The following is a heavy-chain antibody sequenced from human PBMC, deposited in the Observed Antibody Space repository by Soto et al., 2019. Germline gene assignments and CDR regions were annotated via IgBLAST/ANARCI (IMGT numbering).Heavy chain of an antibody. D-gene: IGHD2-2*03. CDR2: IHHSGST. J-gene: IGHJ6*02. CDR1: GDSISSMNW. Sequence: ASETLSLTCAVSGDSISSMNWWSWVRQPPGKGLEWIGEIHHSGSTNYNPSLKSRVTISVEKSKNQFSLKLSSVTAADTAVYYCARLNGYCVSTNCNGYYGMDVWGQGTTVTVSS. CDR3: ARLNGYCVSTNCNGYYGMDV. V-gene: IGHV4-4*02.